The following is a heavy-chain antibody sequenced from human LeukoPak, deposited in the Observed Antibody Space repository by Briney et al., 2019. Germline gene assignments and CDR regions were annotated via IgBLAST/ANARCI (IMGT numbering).Heavy chain of an antibody. Sequence: SETLSLTCTVSGGSISSYYWSWIRQPPGKGLEWTGYIYYSGSTNYNPSLKSRVTISVDTSKNQFSLKLSSVTAADTAVYYCARHSYGMDVWGQGTTVTVSS. J-gene: IGHJ6*02. CDR2: IYYSGST. CDR1: GGSISSYY. V-gene: IGHV4-59*01. CDR3: ARHSYGMDV.